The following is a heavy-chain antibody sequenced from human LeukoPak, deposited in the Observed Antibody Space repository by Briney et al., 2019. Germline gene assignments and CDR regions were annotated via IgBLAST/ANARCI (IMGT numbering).Heavy chain of an antibody. CDR1: GGSMSNYY. CDR2: VYYRGST. J-gene: IGHJ4*02. D-gene: IGHD3-10*01. CDR3: ARVAYYYDTATYYNPAHLDF. V-gene: IGHV4-59*01. Sequence: SETLSLTCTVSGGSMSNYYWTWIRQPPGKGLEWLGYVYYRGSTNCNPSLKSRVTISVDTSENQFSLKLSSVTAADTAVYYCARVAYYYDTATYYNPAHLDFWGQGALVTVSS.